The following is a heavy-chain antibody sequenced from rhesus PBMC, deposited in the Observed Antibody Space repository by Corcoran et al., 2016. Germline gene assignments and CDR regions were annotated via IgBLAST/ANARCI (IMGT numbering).Heavy chain of an antibody. Sequence: QLQESGPGLVKPSETLSLTCTVSGGSISGYSWNWIRQPPGKGLEGIGNIYGSGVTTNYNPSPKSRVTLSVDTSTHQLSLKLSSVTAADTAVYYCARTTYYYGSGYSYYFDYWGQGVLVTVSS. CDR1: GGSISGYS. J-gene: IGHJ4*01. CDR2: IYGSGVTT. CDR3: ARTTYYYGSGYSYYFDY. D-gene: IGHD3-28*01. V-gene: IGHV4S11*01.